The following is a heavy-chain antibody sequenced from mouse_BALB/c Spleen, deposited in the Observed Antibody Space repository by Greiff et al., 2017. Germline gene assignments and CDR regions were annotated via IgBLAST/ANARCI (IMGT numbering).Heavy chain of an antibody. J-gene: IGHJ3*01. CDR2: ISDGGSYT. CDR1: GFTFSDYY. V-gene: IGHV5-4*02. D-gene: IGHD2-2*01. Sequence: EVHLVESGGGLVKPGGSLKLSCAASGFTFSDYYMYWVRQTPEKRLEWVATISDGGSYTYYPDSVKGRFTISRDNAKNNLYLQMSSLKSEDTAMYYCARAFYYGYDGFAYWGQGTLVTVSA. CDR3: ARAFYYGYDGFAY.